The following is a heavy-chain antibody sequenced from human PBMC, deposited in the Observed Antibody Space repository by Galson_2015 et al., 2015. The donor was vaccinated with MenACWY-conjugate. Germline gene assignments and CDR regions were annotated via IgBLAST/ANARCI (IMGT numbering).Heavy chain of an antibody. Sequence: SLRLSCAASGFIFSSYWMSWVRQAPGKGLEWVANIKEDGSDKYYVDSVKGRFTISRDNAKNSLYLQMSSLRAEDTAVYYCARPLGKNNPEWNYWGQGTLVTVSS. CDR1: GFIFSSYW. CDR3: ARPLGKNNPEWNY. J-gene: IGHJ4*02. CDR2: IKEDGSDK. V-gene: IGHV3-7*01. D-gene: IGHD1-14*01.